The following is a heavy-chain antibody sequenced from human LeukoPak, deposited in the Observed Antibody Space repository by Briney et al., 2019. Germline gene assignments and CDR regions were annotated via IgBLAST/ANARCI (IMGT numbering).Heavy chain of an antibody. J-gene: IGHJ4*02. Sequence: SETLSLTCTVSGASISSNSYYWGWIRQPPGKGLEWIGSIYYSGSTYYNPSLKSRVTISVDTSKNQLSLNLSSVTAADTAVYYCARGISRYSSSFHDYWGQGTLVTVSS. CDR1: GASISSNSYY. CDR2: IYYSGST. V-gene: IGHV4-39*07. D-gene: IGHD6-19*01. CDR3: ARGISRYSSSFHDY.